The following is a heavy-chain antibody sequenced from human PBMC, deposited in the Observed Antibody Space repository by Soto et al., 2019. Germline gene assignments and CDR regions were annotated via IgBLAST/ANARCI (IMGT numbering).Heavy chain of an antibody. Sequence: QVQLVQSGAEVKKPGSSVKVSCKASGGTFSSYTISWVRQAPGQGVEWMGRIIPILGIANYAQKFQGRVTITADNSTSTAYMELSSLRSEDTAVYYCARGLFEASGYTRDDAFDIWGQGTMVTVSS. CDR3: ARGLFEASGYTRDDAFDI. D-gene: IGHD2-2*02. CDR1: GGTFSSYT. V-gene: IGHV1-69*02. J-gene: IGHJ3*02. CDR2: IIPILGIA.